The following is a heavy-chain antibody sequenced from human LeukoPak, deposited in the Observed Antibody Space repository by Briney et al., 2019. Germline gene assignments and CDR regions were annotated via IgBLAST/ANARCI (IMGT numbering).Heavy chain of an antibody. V-gene: IGHV3-23*01. CDR1: GFTFSNYA. J-gene: IGHJ5*02. D-gene: IGHD6-13*01. Sequence: GGSLRLSCAASGFTFSNYAMSWVRQAPGKGLEWVSAISGSGGSTYYADSVKGRFTISRDNSKNTLYLQMNSLRAEDTAVYYCAKSGAAAGSNWFDPWGQGTLVTVSS. CDR2: ISGSGGST. CDR3: AKSGAAAGSNWFDP.